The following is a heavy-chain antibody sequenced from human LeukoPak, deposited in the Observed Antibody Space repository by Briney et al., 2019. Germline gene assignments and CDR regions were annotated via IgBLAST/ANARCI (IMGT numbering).Heavy chain of an antibody. V-gene: IGHV1-2*02. J-gene: IGHJ4*02. D-gene: IGHD3-22*01. CDR2: INPNSGGT. CDR3: ARNFYFDSSGYYHY. CDR1: DYTFTSYG. Sequence: ASVKVSCKASDYTFTSYGISWVRQAPGQGLEWMGWINPNSGGTNYAQKFQGRVTMTRDTSISTAYMELSRLRSDDTAVYYCARNFYFDSSGYYHYWGQGTLVTVSS.